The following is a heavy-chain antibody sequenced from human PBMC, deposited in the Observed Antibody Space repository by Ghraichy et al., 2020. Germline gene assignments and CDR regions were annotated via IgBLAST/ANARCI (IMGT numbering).Heavy chain of an antibody. CDR2: INHSGST. D-gene: IGHD2-8*01. J-gene: IGHJ6*02. CDR1: GGSFSGYY. V-gene: IGHV4-34*01. Sequence: SETLSLTCAVYGGSFSGYYWSWIRQPPGKGLEWIGEINHSGSTNYNPSLKSRVTISVDTSKNQFSLKLSSVTAADTAVYYCARGRRSIVLMVYGWPDKDGYYYGMDVWGQGTTVTVSS. CDR3: ARGRRSIVLMVYGWPDKDGYYYGMDV.